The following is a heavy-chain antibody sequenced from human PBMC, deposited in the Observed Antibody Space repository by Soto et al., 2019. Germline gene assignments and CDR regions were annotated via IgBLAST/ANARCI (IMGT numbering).Heavy chain of an antibody. V-gene: IGHV3-11*01. CDR3: ARVGGYCTNGVCYGYYYYYYMDV. CDR1: GFTFSDYY. Sequence: QVQLVESGGGLVKPGGSLRLSCAASGFTFSDYYMSWIRQAPGKGLEWVSYISSSGSTIYYADSVKGRFTISRDNAKKALYLQMNSLRAEDAAVYYCARVGGYCTNGVCYGYYYYYYMDVWGKGTTVTVSS. CDR2: ISSSGSTI. J-gene: IGHJ6*03. D-gene: IGHD2-8*01.